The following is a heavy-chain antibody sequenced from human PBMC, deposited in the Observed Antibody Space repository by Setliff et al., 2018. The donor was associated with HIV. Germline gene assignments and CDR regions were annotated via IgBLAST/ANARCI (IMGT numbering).Heavy chain of an antibody. Sequence: GGSLRLSCAASGFTFSSYSMNWVRQAPGKGLEWVSSISSSSSYIYYADSMKGRFTISRDNAKNSLYLQMNSLRAEDTAVYYCARDPYKYSSSEYFDYWGQGTLVNRLL. D-gene: IGHD6-6*01. CDR1: GFTFSSYS. CDR3: ARDPYKYSSSEYFDY. J-gene: IGHJ4*02. CDR2: ISSSSSYI. V-gene: IGHV3-21*01.